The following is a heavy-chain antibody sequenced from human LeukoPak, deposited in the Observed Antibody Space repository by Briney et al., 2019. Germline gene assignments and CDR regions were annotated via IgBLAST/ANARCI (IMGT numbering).Heavy chain of an antibody. CDR1: GFTFSSYG. D-gene: IGHD6-19*01. V-gene: IGHV3-30*18. CDR2: ISYDGSNE. J-gene: IGHJ4*02. Sequence: PGRSLRLSCAASGFTFSSYGMHWVRQAPGKGLEWVAVISYDGSNEYYADSVKGRFTISRDNSKNTLYLQMNSLRAEDTAVYYCAKDHYSSGWYFDYWGQGTLVTVSS. CDR3: AKDHYSSGWYFDY.